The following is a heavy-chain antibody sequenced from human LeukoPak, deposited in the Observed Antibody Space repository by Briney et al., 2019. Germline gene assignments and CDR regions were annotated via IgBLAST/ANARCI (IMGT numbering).Heavy chain of an antibody. J-gene: IGHJ4*02. Sequence: AGGSLRLSCAASGFTFSSYAMSWVRQAPGKGLEWVAVISYDGSNKYYADSVKGRFTISRDNSKNTLYLQMNSLRAEDTAVYYCAKGLGYSYGYLLDYWGQGTLVTVSS. CDR3: AKGLGYSYGYLLDY. V-gene: IGHV3-30*18. CDR1: GFTFSSYA. CDR2: ISYDGSNK. D-gene: IGHD5-18*01.